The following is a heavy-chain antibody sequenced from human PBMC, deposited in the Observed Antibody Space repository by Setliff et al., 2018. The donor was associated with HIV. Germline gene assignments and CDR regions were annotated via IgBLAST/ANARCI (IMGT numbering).Heavy chain of an antibody. D-gene: IGHD6-13*01. V-gene: IGHV1-46*01. J-gene: IGHJ5*02. CDR1: GYTFTDYY. Sequence: GASVKVSCKASGYTFTDYYLHWVRQAPGRGPEWMGLINPNGGSTIYAQKFEDRLTVTSDTATTTLYMELRSLRFDNTAMYYCASSNWQLVADHWGQGTPVTVSS. CDR2: INPNGGST. CDR3: ASSNWQLVADH.